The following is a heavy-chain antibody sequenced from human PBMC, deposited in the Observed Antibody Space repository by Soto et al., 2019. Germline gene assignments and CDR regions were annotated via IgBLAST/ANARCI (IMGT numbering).Heavy chain of an antibody. CDR2: INHSGST. CDR1: GGSFSGYY. D-gene: IGHD2-15*01. J-gene: IGHJ5*02. CDR3: ARGATVVVVAARRNWFDP. Sequence: QVQLQQWGAGLLKPSETLSLTCAVYGGSFSGYYWSWIRQPPGKGLEWIGEINHSGSTNYNPSLKSRVTISVDTSKNQFSLKLSSVTAADTAVYYCARGATVVVVAARRNWFDPWGQGTLVTVSS. V-gene: IGHV4-34*01.